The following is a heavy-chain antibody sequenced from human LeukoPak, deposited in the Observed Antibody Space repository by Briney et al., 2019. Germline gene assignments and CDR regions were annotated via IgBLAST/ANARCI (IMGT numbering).Heavy chain of an antibody. J-gene: IGHJ4*02. D-gene: IGHD3-3*01. CDR3: ARGGWYFRPPRFLEWLSPVDY. Sequence: AGGSLRLSCAASGLIFKDAWMTWVRQAPGKGLEWVAVISYDGSNKYYADSVKGRFTISRDNSKNTLYLQMNSLRAEDTAVYYCARGGWYFRPPRFLEWLSPVDYWGQGTLVTVSS. CDR1: GLIFKDAW. V-gene: IGHV3-30*03. CDR2: ISYDGSNK.